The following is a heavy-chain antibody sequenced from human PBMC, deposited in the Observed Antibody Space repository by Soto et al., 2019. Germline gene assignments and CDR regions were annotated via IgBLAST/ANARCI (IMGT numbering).Heavy chain of an antibody. J-gene: IGHJ4*02. CDR3: ARDGSAHPRPFDY. Sequence: GGSLRLSCAASGFTFSSYWMHWVRQAPGKGLVWVPRINSDGSSTSYADSVKGRFTISRDNAKNTLYLQMNSLRAEDTAVYYCARDGSAHPRPFDYWGQGTLVTVSS. V-gene: IGHV3-74*01. CDR2: INSDGSST. CDR1: GFTFSSYW.